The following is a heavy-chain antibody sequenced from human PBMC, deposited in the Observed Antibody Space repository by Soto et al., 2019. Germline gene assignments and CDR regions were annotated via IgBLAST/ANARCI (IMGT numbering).Heavy chain of an antibody. D-gene: IGHD1-20*01. V-gene: IGHV3-33*01. CDR3: ARDSDNWEKNWFDP. CDR1: GFTFSSYG. J-gene: IGHJ5*02. CDR2: IWYDGSNK. Sequence: QVQLVESGGGVVQPGRSLRLSCAVSGFTFSSYGMHWVRQAPGKGLEWVAVIWYDGSNKYYADSVKGRFTISRDNSKNTLYLQMNSLRAEDTAVYYCARDSDNWEKNWFDPWGQGTLVTVSS.